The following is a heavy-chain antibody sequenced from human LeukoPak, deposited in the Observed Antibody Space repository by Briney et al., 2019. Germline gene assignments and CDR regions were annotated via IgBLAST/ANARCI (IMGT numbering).Heavy chain of an antibody. J-gene: IGHJ4*02. V-gene: IGHV4-59*08. CDR1: GGSMSSYY. CDR2: IYYSGST. Sequence: LETLSLTCNVSGGSMSSYYWSWIRQPPGKGLEWIGYIYYSGSTNYNPSLESRVTISVDTSKNQFSLKLSSVTAADTAVYYCARLSTLKYYFDYWGQGTLVTVSS. CDR3: ARLSTLKYYFDY. D-gene: IGHD2/OR15-2a*01.